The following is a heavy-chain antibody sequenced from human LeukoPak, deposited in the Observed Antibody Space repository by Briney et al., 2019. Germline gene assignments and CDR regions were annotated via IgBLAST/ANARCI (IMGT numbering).Heavy chain of an antibody. CDR1: DFSFSNYW. J-gene: IGHJ3*02. V-gene: IGHV3-7*01. CDR2: IRGDGRLE. Sequence: GGSLRLSCAVSDFSFSNYWMTWLRQAPGKGLEWVANIRGDGRLEYYLDSVKGRFTISRDNAKNSLYLQMSSLRAEDTAVYYCARDANYHDSSRYDIWGQGTMVAVFS. D-gene: IGHD3-22*01. CDR3: ARDANYHDSSRYDI.